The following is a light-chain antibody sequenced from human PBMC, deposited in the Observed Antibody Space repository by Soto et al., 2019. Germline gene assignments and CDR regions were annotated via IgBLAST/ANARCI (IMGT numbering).Light chain of an antibody. V-gene: IGKV1-27*01. CDR1: QDISNC. J-gene: IGKJ2*01. CDR2: AAS. Sequence: DIQMTQSPSSLSASVGDRVTITCRASQDISNCLAWYQQKPGGVPKLLIYAASTLQKGVQSRFSGGGSGTLFTLTISSLQPDDVATYYCQKYNSAPKTFGRGTRLEIK. CDR3: QKYNSAPKT.